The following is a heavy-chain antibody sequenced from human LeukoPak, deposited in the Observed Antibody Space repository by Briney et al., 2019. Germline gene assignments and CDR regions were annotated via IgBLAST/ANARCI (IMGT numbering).Heavy chain of an antibody. D-gene: IGHD5-12*01. V-gene: IGHV4-34*01. CDR3: ARNDYYFDS. CDR1: GGSFSGYY. Sequence: PSETLSLTCAVYGGSFSGYYWSWIRQPPGKGLEWIGEINHSGSTNYNPSLKSRVTISVDTSKNQFSLKLSSVTAADTAVYYCARNDYYFDSWGQGTLVTVSS. J-gene: IGHJ4*02. CDR2: INHSGST.